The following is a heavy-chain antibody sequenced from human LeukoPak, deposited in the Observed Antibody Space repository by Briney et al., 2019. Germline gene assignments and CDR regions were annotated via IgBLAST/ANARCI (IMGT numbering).Heavy chain of an antibody. D-gene: IGHD3-10*01. J-gene: IGHJ5*02. CDR1: GGSISSGDYY. CDR3: ARAVWFGELSWFDP. CDR2: IYYSGST. Sequence: NPSQTLSLTCTVSGGSISSGDYYWSWIRQPPGKGLEWIGYIYYSGSTYYNPSLKSRVTMSVDTSKNQFSLKLSSVTAADTAVYYCARAVWFGELSWFDPWGQGTLVTVSS. V-gene: IGHV4-30-4*01.